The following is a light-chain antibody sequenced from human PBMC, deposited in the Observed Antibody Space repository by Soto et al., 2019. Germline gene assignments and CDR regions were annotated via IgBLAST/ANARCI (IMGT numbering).Light chain of an antibody. J-gene: IGKJ4*01. CDR3: QQSDTFPAT. Sequence: DIQMTQSPSSVSASVGDRVTITCRASQGIRSWLAWYQQRPGKVPKLLISAASSLQSAVPSRFSGSGSGTDFTLTISSLQPDDFATYYCQQSDTFPATFGGGTKV. CDR2: AAS. CDR1: QGIRSW. V-gene: IGKV1D-12*01.